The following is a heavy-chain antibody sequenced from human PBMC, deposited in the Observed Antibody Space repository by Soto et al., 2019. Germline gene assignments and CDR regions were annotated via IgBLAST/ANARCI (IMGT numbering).Heavy chain of an antibody. CDR3: ARDPQWPPDRY. V-gene: IGHV1-18*01. J-gene: IGHJ4*02. Sequence: QVQLVQSGAEVKKPGASVKVSCKASGYTFTSYGISWVRQAPGQGLEWMGWISVYNGNTNYAQKLQGRVTMTTDTSTSTAYTELRGLRADDTAVYYCARDPQWPPDRYWGQGTLVTVSS. D-gene: IGHD6-19*01. CDR1: GYTFTSYG. CDR2: ISVYNGNT.